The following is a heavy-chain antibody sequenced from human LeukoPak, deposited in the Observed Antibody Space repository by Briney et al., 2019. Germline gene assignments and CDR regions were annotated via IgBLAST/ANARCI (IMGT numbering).Heavy chain of an antibody. CDR3: ARSPNYYYYMDV. J-gene: IGHJ6*03. CDR1: GYTFTSYD. Sequence: ASVKVSCKASGYTFTSYDINWVRQATGRGLEWMGWMNPKCGNTGCAQKLQGRVNKSRSYCQSPAYMELYSLCSEDTAVYYCARSPNYYYYMDVWGKGTTVTVSS. V-gene: IGHV1-8*01. CDR2: MNPKCGNT.